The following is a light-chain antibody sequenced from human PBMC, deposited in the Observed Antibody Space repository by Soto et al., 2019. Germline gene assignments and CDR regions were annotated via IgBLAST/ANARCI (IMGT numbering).Light chain of an antibody. J-gene: IGLJ1*01. CDR1: RSNIGSQV. CDR3: GSWDSSLSAYV. Sequence: QSVLTQPPSASGTPGQKVTISCSGSRSNIGSQVVNWFQHVPGTAPKLLIYDDNKRPSGIPDRFSGSKSGTSATLGITGFQTGDEADYYCGSWDSSLSAYVFGTGTKLTVL. CDR2: DDN. V-gene: IGLV1-51*01.